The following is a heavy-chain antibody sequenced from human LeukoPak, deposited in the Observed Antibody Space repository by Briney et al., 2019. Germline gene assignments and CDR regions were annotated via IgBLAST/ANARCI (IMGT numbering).Heavy chain of an antibody. CDR3: AKHYGSGTYYNYFTY. D-gene: IGHD3-10*01. Sequence: GSLRLSCAASGFTFSSYALSWVRPAPGRGLEWVSAISGSGGSTYYADFVKGRFTISRDNSKNTLFLQMSSLRAEDTATYYCAKHYGSGTYYNYFTYCGQGTLVSVSS. CDR1: GFTFSSYA. J-gene: IGHJ4*02. CDR2: ISGSGGST. V-gene: IGHV3-23*01.